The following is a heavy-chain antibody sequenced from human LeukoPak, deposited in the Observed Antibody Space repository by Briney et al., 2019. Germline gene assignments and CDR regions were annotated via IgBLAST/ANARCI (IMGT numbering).Heavy chain of an antibody. D-gene: IGHD1-1*01. J-gene: IGHJ4*02. Sequence: GGSLRLSCAASGFTFGSYAMHWVRQAPGKGLEWVAVISYDGSNKYYADSVKGRFTISRDNSKNTLYLQMNSLRAEDTAVYYCAGDAGRGWYIAYFDYWGQGTLVTVSS. CDR3: AGDAGRGWYIAYFDY. CDR1: GFTFGSYA. V-gene: IGHV3-30*01. CDR2: ISYDGSNK.